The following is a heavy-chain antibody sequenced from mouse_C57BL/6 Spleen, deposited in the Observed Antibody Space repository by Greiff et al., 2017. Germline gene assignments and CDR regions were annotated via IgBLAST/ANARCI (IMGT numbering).Heavy chain of an antibody. D-gene: IGHD3-2*02. V-gene: IGHV1-52*01. CDR3: ARSGRGSWYIDV. CDR2: IDPSDSET. CDR1: GYTFTSYW. Sequence: QVQLQQPGAELVRPGSSVKLSCKASGYTFTSYWMHWVKQRPIQGLEWIGNIDPSDSETHYNQKFKDKATLTVDKSSSTAYMQLSSLTSEDSAVYYCARSGRGSWYIDVWGTGTTVTVSS. J-gene: IGHJ1*03.